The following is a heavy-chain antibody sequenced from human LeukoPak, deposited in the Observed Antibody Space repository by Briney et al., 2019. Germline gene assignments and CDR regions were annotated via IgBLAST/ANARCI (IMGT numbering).Heavy chain of an antibody. CDR2: ISWNSGPI. CDR1: GFTFGDSD. Sequence: GGSLRLSCAASGFTFGDSDMHWVRQLPGKGLEWVSSISWNSGPIVYAASVKGRFTVSRDNAKNSLYLQMNSLRAEDPAFYYCARDKNYYGSGSVNFDHWGQGTLVTVSS. V-gene: IGHV3-9*01. D-gene: IGHD3-10*01. J-gene: IGHJ4*02. CDR3: ARDKNYYGSGSVNFDH.